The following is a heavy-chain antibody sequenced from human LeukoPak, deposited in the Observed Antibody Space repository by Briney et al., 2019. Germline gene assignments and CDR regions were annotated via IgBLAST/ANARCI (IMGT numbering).Heavy chain of an antibody. V-gene: IGHV4-39*01. CDR2: IYYSGST. J-gene: IGHJ4*02. D-gene: IGHD3-16*01. Sequence: SETLSLTCTVSGGSISSSSYYWGWIRQPPGKGLEWIGSIYYSGSTYYNPSLKSRVTISVDTSKNQFSLKLSSVTAADTAVYYCASHTPYDYVWGSLGYFDYWGQGTLVTVSS. CDR1: GGSISSSSYY. CDR3: ASHTPYDYVWGSLGYFDY.